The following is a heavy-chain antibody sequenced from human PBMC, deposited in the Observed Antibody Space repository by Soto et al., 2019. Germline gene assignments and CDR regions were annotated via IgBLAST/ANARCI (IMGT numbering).Heavy chain of an antibody. CDR2: ISYDGSNK. J-gene: IGHJ6*02. D-gene: IGHD2-2*01. Sequence: GSLRLSCAASGFTFSSYAMHWVRQAPGKGLEWVAVISYDGSNKYYADSVKGRFTISRDNSKNTLYLQMNSLRAEDTAVYYCARGPDIVVVPAAPLPSDYYYYYGMDVWGQGTTVTVSS. CDR3: ARGPDIVVVPAAPLPSDYYYYYGMDV. CDR1: GFTFSSYA. V-gene: IGHV3-30-3*01.